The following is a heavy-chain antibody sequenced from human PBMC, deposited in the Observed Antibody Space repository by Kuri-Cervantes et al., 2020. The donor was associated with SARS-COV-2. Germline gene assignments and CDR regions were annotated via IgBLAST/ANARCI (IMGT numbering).Heavy chain of an antibody. CDR3: ARTDPQLPHLIY. CDR2: ISYDGSNK. D-gene: IGHD1-14*01. V-gene: IGHV3-30-3*01. J-gene: IGHJ4*02. CDR1: GFTFSSYA. Sequence: GESLKISCAASGFTFSSYAMHWVRQAPGKGLEWVAVISYDGSNKYYADSVKGRFTISRDNAKNSLYLQMNSLRAEDTAVYYCARTDPQLPHLIYWGQGTLVTVSS.